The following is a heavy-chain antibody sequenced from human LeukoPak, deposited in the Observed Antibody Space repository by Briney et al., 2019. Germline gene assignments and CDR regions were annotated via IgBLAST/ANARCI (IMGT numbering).Heavy chain of an antibody. Sequence: GGSLRLSCAASGFTFSSYAMSWVRQAPGKGLEWVSAISGSGGSTYYADSVKGRFTISRDNSKNTLYLQMNSLRAEDTAVYYCAKAPTYYYGSGSYYHDAFDIWGQGTMVTVSS. J-gene: IGHJ3*02. CDR1: GFTFSSYA. D-gene: IGHD3-10*01. CDR3: AKAPTYYYGSGSYYHDAFDI. CDR2: ISGSGGST. V-gene: IGHV3-23*01.